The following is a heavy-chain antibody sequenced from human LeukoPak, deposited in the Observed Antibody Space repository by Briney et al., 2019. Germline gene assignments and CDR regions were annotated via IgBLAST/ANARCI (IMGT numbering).Heavy chain of an antibody. J-gene: IGHJ3*02. D-gene: IGHD2-15*01. CDR3: ARGRYCSADICTGGDSFDI. CDR1: GGSISNYY. Sequence: PSETLSLTCTVSGGSISNYYWSWIRQAAGKGLEWIGRKYARGSSNYNPPVQSRVTMSVDTSKNQFSLKLRSVTAADTAVYYCARGRYCSADICTGGDSFDIWGQGTMVSVSP. V-gene: IGHV4-4*07. CDR2: KYARGSS.